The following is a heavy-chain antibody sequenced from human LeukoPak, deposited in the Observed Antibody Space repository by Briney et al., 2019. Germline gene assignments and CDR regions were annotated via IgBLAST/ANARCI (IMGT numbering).Heavy chain of an antibody. CDR3: ARLPEGIAVAGRRNMDV. V-gene: IGHV1-2*06. Sequence: GASVKVSCKASGYTFTGYYMHWVRQARGQGLEWMGRINPNSGGTNYAQKFQGRVTMTRDTSISTAYMELSRLRSDDTAVYYCARLPEGIAVAGRRNMDVWGKGTTVTVSS. CDR1: GYTFTGYY. J-gene: IGHJ6*03. CDR2: INPNSGGT. D-gene: IGHD6-13*01.